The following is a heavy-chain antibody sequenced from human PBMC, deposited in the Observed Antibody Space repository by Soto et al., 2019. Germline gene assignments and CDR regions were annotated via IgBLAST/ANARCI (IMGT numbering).Heavy chain of an antibody. Sequence: QAQLVQSGAEVKKPGASVKVSCKASGYTFTNYGISWVRQAPGQGLEWMGWISAYNRKTDYAQKFQGRGMMTTDTTPSTADVELRSLRSNDTSVYYCARDRSSSSLWGQGTLVTVSS. CDR2: ISAYNRKT. CDR3: ARDRSSSSL. V-gene: IGHV1-18*01. D-gene: IGHD6-6*01. CDR1: GYTFTNYG. J-gene: IGHJ4*02.